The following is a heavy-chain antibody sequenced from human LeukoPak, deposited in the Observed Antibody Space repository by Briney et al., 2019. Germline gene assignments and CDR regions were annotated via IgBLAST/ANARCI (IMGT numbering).Heavy chain of an antibody. CDR1: GFTFSSYA. V-gene: IGHV3-23*01. CDR2: ISGSAVDT. CDR3: AKDSMVRRVIIPI. J-gene: IGHJ4*02. D-gene: IGHD3-10*01. Sequence: PGGSLRLSCAASGFTFSSYAMSWVRQAPGKGLEWVSAISGSAVDTWYADSVKGRFTISRDNSKDTLYLQMNSLRAEDTAVYYCAKDSMVRRVIIPIWGQGTLVTVSS.